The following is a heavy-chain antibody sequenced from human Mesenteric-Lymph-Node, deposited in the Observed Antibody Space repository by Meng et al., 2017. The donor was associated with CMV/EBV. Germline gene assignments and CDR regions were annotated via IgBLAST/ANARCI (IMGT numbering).Heavy chain of an antibody. D-gene: IGHD6-13*01. CDR3: ARAAAGHNWYFDL. Sequence: SETLSLTCTVSGDSISNSNYYWGWIRQPPGKGLEWIGSIYYSGNTYNNPSLKSRVTISVDPSKNQFSLKLSSVTAADTAVYYCARAAAGHNWYFDLWGRGTLVTVSS. CDR1: GDSISNSNYY. CDR2: IYYSGNT. V-gene: IGHV4-39*07. J-gene: IGHJ2*01.